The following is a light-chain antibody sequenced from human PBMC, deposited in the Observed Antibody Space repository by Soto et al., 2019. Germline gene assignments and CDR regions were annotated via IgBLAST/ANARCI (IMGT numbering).Light chain of an antibody. CDR3: QQYDCWPPSYS. V-gene: IGKV3-15*01. J-gene: IGKJ2*01. CDR2: GAS. Sequence: EIVMTQSPATLSVSLGDRATLSCRASQSVSTYLACYQQKPGQDPRLLIYGASTRATGMPARFSGSGSGTDFSLAISRLQSEAFAVYYCQQYDCWPPSYSFGRGPELVIK. CDR1: QSVSTY.